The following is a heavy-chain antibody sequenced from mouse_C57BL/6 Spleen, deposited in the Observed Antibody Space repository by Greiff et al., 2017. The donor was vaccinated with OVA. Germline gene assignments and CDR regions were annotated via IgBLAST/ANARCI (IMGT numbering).Heavy chain of an antibody. J-gene: IGHJ4*01. CDR2: IDPSDSYT. V-gene: IGHV1-69*01. CDR1: GYTFTSYW. Sequence: VKLQQPGAELVMPGASVKLSCKASGYTFTSYWMHWVKQRPGQGLEWIGEIDPSDSYTNYNQKFKGKSTLTVDKSSSTAYMQLSSLTSEDSAVYYCARSHYGSSWAMDYWGQGTSVTVSS. CDR3: ARSHYGSSWAMDY. D-gene: IGHD1-1*01.